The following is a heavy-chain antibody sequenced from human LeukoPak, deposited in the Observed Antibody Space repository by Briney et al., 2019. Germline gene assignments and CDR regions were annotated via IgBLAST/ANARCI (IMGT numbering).Heavy chain of an antibody. J-gene: IGHJ3*02. CDR3: AKDQGSNRVGGDAFDI. CDR1: GFTFSTYS. Sequence: GGSLRLSCEASGFTFSTYSMNWVRQAPGKGLEWVSAISGGGGATSYADSVKGRFTISRDNSKNTLFLQMSDLRTDDTAVYYCAKDQGSNRVGGDAFDIWGQGTMVTVSS. CDR2: ISGGGGAT. V-gene: IGHV3-23*01. D-gene: IGHD4-23*01.